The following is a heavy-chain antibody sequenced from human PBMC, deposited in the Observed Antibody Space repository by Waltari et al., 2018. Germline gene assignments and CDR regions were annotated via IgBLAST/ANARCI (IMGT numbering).Heavy chain of an antibody. Sequence: EVQLVESGGGLVKPGGSLRLSCAASGFTFSSYSMNWVRQAPGKGLEWVSSISSSSSYIYYADSVKGRFTISRYNAKNSLYLQMNSLIAEDTAVYYCARDTPFSGIAAAGRWLVDYWGQGTLVTVSS. D-gene: IGHD6-13*01. CDR1: GFTFSSYS. CDR2: ISSSSSYI. V-gene: IGHV3-21*01. J-gene: IGHJ4*02. CDR3: ARDTPFSGIAAAGRWLVDY.